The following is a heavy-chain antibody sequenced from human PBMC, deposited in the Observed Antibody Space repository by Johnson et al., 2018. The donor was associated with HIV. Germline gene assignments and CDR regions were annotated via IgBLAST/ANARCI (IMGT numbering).Heavy chain of an antibody. Sequence: VQLVESGGGLVQPGGSLRVSCAASGFKYAASGLAFSNYAVKWVSHTPGGDGGTSFADSVRGRYTISRDNSKNTGYLETNSLRPEDTAVYYCAKWKYCSGDNCYSEFGVFDDAFDIWGQGTMVTVSS. D-gene: IGHD2-15*01. CDR1: GFKYAA. CDR2: TPGGDGGT. CDR3: AKWKYCSGDNCYSEFGVFDDAFDI. J-gene: IGHJ3*02. V-gene: IGHV3-23*04.